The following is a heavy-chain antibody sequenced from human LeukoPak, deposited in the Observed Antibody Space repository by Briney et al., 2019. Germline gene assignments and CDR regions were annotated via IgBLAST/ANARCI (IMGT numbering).Heavy chain of an antibody. V-gene: IGHV3-30*18. CDR3: AKEGHGSSLDY. J-gene: IGHJ4*02. CDR2: ISYDGSNK. Sequence: PGGSLRLSCAAPGFTFSSYGMHWVRQAPGKGLEWVPVISYDGSNKYYADSVKGRFTISRDNSKNTLYLQMNSLRAEDTAVYYCAKEGHGSSLDYWGQGTLVTVSS. CDR1: GFTFSSYG. D-gene: IGHD6-13*01.